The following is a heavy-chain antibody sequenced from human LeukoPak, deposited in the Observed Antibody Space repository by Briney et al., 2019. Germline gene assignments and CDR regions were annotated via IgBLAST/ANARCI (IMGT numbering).Heavy chain of an antibody. CDR2: ISGSSSYT. CDR1: GFTFSDYY. V-gene: IGHV3-11*05. Sequence: GGSLRLSCAASGFTFSDYYMSWIRQAPGKGLEWVSYISGSSSYTNYADSVKGRFTISRDNAKNPLYLQINSLRAEDTAVYYCARDGERCSKTNCYGPGDYWGQGTLVTVSS. D-gene: IGHD2-2*01. CDR3: ARDGERCSKTNCYGPGDY. J-gene: IGHJ4*02.